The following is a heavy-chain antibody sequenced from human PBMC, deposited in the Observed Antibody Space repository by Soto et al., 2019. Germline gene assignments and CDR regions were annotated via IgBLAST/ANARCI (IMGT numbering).Heavy chain of an antibody. CDR2: IFYSGRT. V-gene: IGHV4-31*03. D-gene: IGHD6-6*01. Sequence: PSETLSLTCNVSGGSIDSVCFYWSWIRQRPGKGLEWVGYIFYSGRTYYNPSLKSRLSISVDTSKNQFSLNLSSMSAADTAVYYCARCEYSGTSRWFYPWGQGTLVTVSS. CDR1: GGSIDSVCFY. J-gene: IGHJ5*02. CDR3: ARCEYSGTSRWFYP.